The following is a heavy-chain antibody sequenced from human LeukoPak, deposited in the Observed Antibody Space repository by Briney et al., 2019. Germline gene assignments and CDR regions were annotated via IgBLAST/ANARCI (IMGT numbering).Heavy chain of an antibody. D-gene: IGHD3-10*01. Sequence: GGSLRLSCAASGFTFSSYAMPWVRQAPGKGLEWVAVISYDGSNKYYADSVKGRFTISRDNSKNTLYLQMNSLRAEDTAVYYCAKNPYYYGSGSYSEFDYWGQGTLVTVSS. CDR1: GFTFSSYA. V-gene: IGHV3-30*04. J-gene: IGHJ4*02. CDR3: AKNPYYYGSGSYSEFDY. CDR2: ISYDGSNK.